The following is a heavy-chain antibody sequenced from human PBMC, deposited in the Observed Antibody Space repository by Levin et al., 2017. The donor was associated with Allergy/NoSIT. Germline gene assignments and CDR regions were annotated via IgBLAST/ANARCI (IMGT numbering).Heavy chain of an antibody. CDR3: AMGEYYFDY. D-gene: IGHD3-16*01. J-gene: IGHJ4*02. V-gene: IGHV4-59*01. CDR2: IYYSGST. Sequence: GSLRLSCTVSGGSISSYYWIWIRQPPGKGLEWIGYIYYSGSTNYNPSLKSRVTISVDTSKNQFSLKLSSVTAADTAVYYCAMGEYYFDYWGQGTLVTVSS. CDR1: GGSISSYY.